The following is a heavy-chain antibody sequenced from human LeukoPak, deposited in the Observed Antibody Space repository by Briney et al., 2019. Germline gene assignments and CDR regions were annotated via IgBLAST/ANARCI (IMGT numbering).Heavy chain of an antibody. CDR3: AREYCSSTSCYFDY. Sequence: GGSLRLSCAASGFTFSNYAMYWVRQAPGEGLEWVSSISNNGGSTYYADSVKGRFTISRDNSKNTLYLQMNSLRAEDTAVYYCAREYCSSTSCYFDYWGQGTLVTVSS. CDR1: GFTFSNYA. V-gene: IGHV3-23*01. CDR2: ISNNGGST. D-gene: IGHD2-2*01. J-gene: IGHJ4*02.